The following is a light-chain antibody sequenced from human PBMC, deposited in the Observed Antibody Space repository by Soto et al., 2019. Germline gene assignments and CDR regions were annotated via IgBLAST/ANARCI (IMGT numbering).Light chain of an antibody. Sequence: EIVLTQSPGTLSLSPGERATLSCGASQSLSSNSLAWYQQKPGQAPRLLIYGASSRATGIPDRFSGSGSGTDFTLTISRLQSEDFAVYYCQQYNNWWTFGQGTKVEIK. V-gene: IGKV3-20*01. CDR3: QQYNNWWT. CDR1: QSLSSNS. J-gene: IGKJ1*01. CDR2: GAS.